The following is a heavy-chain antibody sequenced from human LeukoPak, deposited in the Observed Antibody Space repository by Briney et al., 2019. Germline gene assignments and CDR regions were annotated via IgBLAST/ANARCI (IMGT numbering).Heavy chain of an antibody. CDR3: AGGAGDYTFDY. CDR1: GGSISSYY. V-gene: IGHV4-59*01. CDR2: IYYSGST. Sequence: PSETLSLTCTVSGGSISSYYWSWIRQPPGKGLEWNGYIYYSGSTNYNPSLKRRVTISVDTSKNPFSLKLSSVTAAATAVYSCAGGAGDYTFDYWGQGTLVTVSS. D-gene: IGHD4-17*01. J-gene: IGHJ4*02.